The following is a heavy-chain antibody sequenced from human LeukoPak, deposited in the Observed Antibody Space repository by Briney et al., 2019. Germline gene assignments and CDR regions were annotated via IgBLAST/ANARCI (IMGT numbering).Heavy chain of an antibody. Sequence: GRSLRLSCAASGFIFSDSTMHWVRQAPGKGLEWVAAASFHGSNTYYADSMKGRFTISRDNSKNTVYLQMNSLRTEDTAVCYCARERSWNGPLDYWGQGTLDTVSS. D-gene: IGHD1-1*01. J-gene: IGHJ4*02. CDR1: GFIFSDST. V-gene: IGHV3-30*04. CDR3: ARERSWNGPLDY. CDR2: ASFHGSNT.